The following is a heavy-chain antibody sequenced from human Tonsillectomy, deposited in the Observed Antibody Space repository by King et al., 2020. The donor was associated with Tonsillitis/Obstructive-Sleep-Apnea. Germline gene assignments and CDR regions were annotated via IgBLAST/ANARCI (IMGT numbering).Heavy chain of an antibody. D-gene: IGHD5-24*01. CDR1: GFTFSDYY. Sequence: VQLVESGGGLVKPGGSLRLSCAASGFTFSDYYMSWIRQAPGKGLEWVSYISSSGSTIYYADSVKGRFTISRDNAKNSLYLQMNSLRAEDTAVYYCASPCRDGYYCVKGSDYWGQGTLVTVSS. V-gene: IGHV3-11*01. J-gene: IGHJ4*02. CDR3: ASPCRDGYYCVKGSDY. CDR2: ISSSGSTI.